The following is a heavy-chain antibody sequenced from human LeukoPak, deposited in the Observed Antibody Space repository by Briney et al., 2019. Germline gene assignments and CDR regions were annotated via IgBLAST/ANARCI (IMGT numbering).Heavy chain of an antibody. CDR2: IYYSGST. Sequence: SETLSLTCTVSGGPISSGGYYWRWIRQHPGKGLEWIGYIYYSGSTYYNPSLKSRVTISVDTSKNQFSLKLSSVTAADTAVYYCARANYDILTGYNYWYFDLWGRGTLVTVSS. D-gene: IGHD3-9*01. J-gene: IGHJ2*01. V-gene: IGHV4-31*03. CDR1: GGPISSGGYY. CDR3: ARANYDILTGYNYWYFDL.